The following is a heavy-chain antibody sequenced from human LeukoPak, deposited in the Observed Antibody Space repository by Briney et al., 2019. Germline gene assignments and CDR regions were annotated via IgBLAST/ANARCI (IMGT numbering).Heavy chain of an antibody. D-gene: IGHD2-15*01. Sequence: SGPTLVKPTQTLTLTCTFSGFSLSTGGVGVGWIRQPPGKALEWLALIYWNDDKRYSPSLKSRLTITKDTSKNQVVLTMTNMDPVDTATYYCAHSSGGGSKVDAFDIWGKGTMVTVSS. CDR1: GFSLSTGGVG. V-gene: IGHV2-5*01. J-gene: IGHJ3*02. CDR3: AHSSGGGSKVDAFDI. CDR2: IYWNDDK.